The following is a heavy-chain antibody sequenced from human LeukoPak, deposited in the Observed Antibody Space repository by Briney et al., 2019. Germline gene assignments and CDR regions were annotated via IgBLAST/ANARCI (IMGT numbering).Heavy chain of an antibody. J-gene: IGHJ3*01. CDR3: ARYSRLLREKNPFDF. CDR2: IYYTGGI. V-gene: IGHV4-59*08. D-gene: IGHD4-17*01. CDR1: GDSINGYY. Sequence: SETLSLTCTVSGDSINGYYWSWIRQPPGKGLEWIGYIYYTGGINYNPSLKSRVTISVDTSKNQFSLKLISVTAADTAVYYCARYSRLLREKNPFDFWGQGTMVTVSS.